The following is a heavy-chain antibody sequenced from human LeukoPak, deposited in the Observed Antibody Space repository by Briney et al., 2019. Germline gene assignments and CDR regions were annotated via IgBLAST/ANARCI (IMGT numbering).Heavy chain of an antibody. CDR3: ARAYSYGSVYYYGMDV. J-gene: IGHJ6*02. V-gene: IGHV3-7*04. CDR2: IKQDGSEK. D-gene: IGHD5-18*01. Sequence: QPGGSLRLSCAASGFTFSSYWMSWVRQAPGKGLEWVANIKQDGSEKYYVDSVKGRFTISRDNAKNSLYLQMNSLRAEDTAVYYCARAYSYGSVYYYGMDVWGQGTTVTVSS. CDR1: GFTFSSYW.